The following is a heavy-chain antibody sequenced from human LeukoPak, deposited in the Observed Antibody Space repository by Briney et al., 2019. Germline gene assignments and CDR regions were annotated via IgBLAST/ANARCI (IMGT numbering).Heavy chain of an antibody. CDR2: IVVGGGYT. V-gene: IGHV1-58*01. Sequence: ASVKVSCKASGFTFSSAVQWVRQARGQRLEWIGWIVVGGGYTSYAQKFQEKVTITRDMSANTVYMELSSLRSEDTAVYYCVADHPNYAYWGQGTLVSVSS. J-gene: IGHJ4*02. CDR1: GFTFSSA. CDR3: VADHPNYAY. D-gene: IGHD5-24*01.